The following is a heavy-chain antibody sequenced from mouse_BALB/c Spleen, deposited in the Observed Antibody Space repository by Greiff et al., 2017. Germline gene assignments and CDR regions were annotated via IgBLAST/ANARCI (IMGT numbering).Heavy chain of an antibody. J-gene: IGHJ1*01. Sequence: EVKLQESGTVLARPGASVKMSCKASGYSFTSYWMHWVKQRPGQGLEWIGAIYPGNSDTSYNQKFKGKAKLTAVTSASTAYMELSSLTNEDSAVYYCTRGGETGTGYFDVWGAGTTVTVSS. V-gene: IGHV1-5*01. CDR1: GYSFTSYW. CDR3: TRGGETGTGYFDV. D-gene: IGHD4-1*01. CDR2: IYPGNSDT.